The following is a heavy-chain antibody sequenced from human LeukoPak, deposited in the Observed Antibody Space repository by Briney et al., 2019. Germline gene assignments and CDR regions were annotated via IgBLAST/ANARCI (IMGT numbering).Heavy chain of an antibody. CDR1: GYSISSGYY. CDR3: ARTDYGGNSGGDSDY. D-gene: IGHD4-23*01. Sequence: SETLSPTCAVSGYSISSGYYWGWIRQPPGKGLEWIGSIYHSGGTYYNPSLKSRVTISVDTSKNQFSLKLSSVTAADTAVYYCARTDYGGNSGGDSDYWGQGTLVTVSS. CDR2: IYHSGGT. V-gene: IGHV4-38-2*01. J-gene: IGHJ4*02.